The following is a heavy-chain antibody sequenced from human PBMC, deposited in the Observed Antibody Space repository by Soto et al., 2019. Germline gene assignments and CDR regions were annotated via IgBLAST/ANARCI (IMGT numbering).Heavy chain of an antibody. Sequence: SVKVSCKASGGTFSSYAISWVRQAPGQGLEWMGGIIPIFGTANYAQKFQGRVTITADESTSTAYMELSSLRSEDTAVYYCARGEDGYNYYYYSGIDVMDKGPTIAVSS. V-gene: IGHV1-69*13. D-gene: IGHD5-12*01. CDR1: GGTFSSYA. CDR3: ARGEDGYNYYYYSGIDV. J-gene: IGHJ6*04. CDR2: IIPIFGTA.